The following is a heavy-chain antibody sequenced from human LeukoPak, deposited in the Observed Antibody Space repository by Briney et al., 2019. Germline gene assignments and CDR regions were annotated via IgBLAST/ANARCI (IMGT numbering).Heavy chain of an antibody. Sequence: PSETLSLTCTVSGGSISSSSYYWGWIRQPPGKGLEWIGSIYYSGSTYYNPSLKSRVTISVDTSKNQFSLKLSSVTAADTAVYYCARQEGQFPVGATQDYWGQGTLVTVSS. D-gene: IGHD1-26*01. J-gene: IGHJ4*02. CDR2: IYYSGST. V-gene: IGHV4-39*01. CDR3: ARQEGQFPVGATQDY. CDR1: GGSISSSSYY.